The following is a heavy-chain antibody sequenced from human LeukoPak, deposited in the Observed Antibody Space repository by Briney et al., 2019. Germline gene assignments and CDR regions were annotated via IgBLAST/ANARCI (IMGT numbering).Heavy chain of an antibody. V-gene: IGHV4-34*01. CDR1: GGSFSGYY. J-gene: IGHJ4*02. Sequence: SETLSLTCAVYGGSFSGYYWSWIRQPPGKGLEWIGEINHSGSTNYNPSLKSRVTISVDTSKNQFSLKLSSVTAADTAVYYCARGGRWPHYWGQGTLVTDSS. D-gene: IGHD5-24*01. CDR3: ARGGRWPHY. CDR2: INHSGST.